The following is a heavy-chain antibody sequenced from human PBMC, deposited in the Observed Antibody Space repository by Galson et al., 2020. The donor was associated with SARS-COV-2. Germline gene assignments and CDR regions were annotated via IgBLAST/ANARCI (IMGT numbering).Heavy chain of an antibody. CDR2: IYPGDSDT. CDR3: ARPSRSYSSSWTGFEY. J-gene: IGHJ4*02. D-gene: IGHD6-13*01. CDR1: GYSFTSNW. V-gene: IGHV5-51*01. Sequence: GESLKISCKASGYSFTSNWIGWVRQMPGKGLEWMGIIYPGDSDTRYSPPYRGQVTISADESITTAYLQCSSLKASDTAMYYCARPSRSYSSSWTGFEYWGQGTLVTVSS.